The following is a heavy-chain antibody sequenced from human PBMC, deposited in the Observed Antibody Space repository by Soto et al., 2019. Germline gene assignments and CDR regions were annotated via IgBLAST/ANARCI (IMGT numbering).Heavy chain of an antibody. CDR1: GFTFSSYS. CDR3: ASHSSGRYYGMDV. V-gene: IGHV3-21*01. J-gene: IGHJ6*02. Sequence: PGGSLRLSCAASGFTFSSYSMNWVRQAPGKGLEWVSSISSSSSYIYYADSVKGRFTISRDNAKNSLYLKMNSLRAEDTAVYYCASHSSGRYYGMDVWGQGTTVTVSS. CDR2: ISSSSSYI. D-gene: IGHD3-22*01.